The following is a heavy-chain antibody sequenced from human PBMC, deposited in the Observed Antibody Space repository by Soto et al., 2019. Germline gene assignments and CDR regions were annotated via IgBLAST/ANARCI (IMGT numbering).Heavy chain of an antibody. CDR3: ARGDFSSTSHPGDY. D-gene: IGHD2-2*01. V-gene: IGHV4-34*01. CDR2: ANHSGST. CDR1: GGSFSGYY. Sequence: QVQLQQWGAGLLKPSETLSLTCAVYGGSFSGYYWSWIRQPPGKGLEWIGEANHSGSTNYNPSLKSRVTISVDTSKNQFSLKLSSVTAADTAVYYCARGDFSSTSHPGDYWGQGTLVTVSS. J-gene: IGHJ4*02.